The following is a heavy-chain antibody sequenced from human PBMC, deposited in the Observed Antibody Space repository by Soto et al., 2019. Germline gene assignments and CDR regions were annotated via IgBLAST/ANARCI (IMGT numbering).Heavy chain of an antibody. J-gene: IGHJ6*02. V-gene: IGHV3-30*03. D-gene: IGHD4-17*01. CDR2: ISYDGSNK. Sequence: QVQLVESGGGVGQPGRSLRLSCAASGFTFSNYGMNWVRQAPGNGLEWVAVISYDGSNKYYADSVKGRCTISRANSKNARYLQMNNLRPEDTAVYYCARRGYGDYVPPQYCYGMDVWGQGTTVTVS. CDR1: GFTFSNYG. CDR3: ARRGYGDYVPPQYCYGMDV.